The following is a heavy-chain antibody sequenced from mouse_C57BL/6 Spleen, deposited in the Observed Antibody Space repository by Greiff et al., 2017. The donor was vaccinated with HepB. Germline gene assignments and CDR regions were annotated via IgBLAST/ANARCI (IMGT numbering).Heavy chain of an antibody. D-gene: IGHD2-13*01. CDR3: TAGDYYY. V-gene: IGHV6-3*01. CDR1: GFTFSNYW. J-gene: IGHJ2*01. Sequence: EVKVVESGGGLVQPGGSMKLSCVASGFTFSNYWMNWVRQSPEKGLEWVAQIRLKSDNYATHYAESVKGRFTISRDDAKSSGYLQMNNLRAEDTGIYYCTAGDYYYWGQGTTLTVSS. CDR2: IRLKSDNYAT.